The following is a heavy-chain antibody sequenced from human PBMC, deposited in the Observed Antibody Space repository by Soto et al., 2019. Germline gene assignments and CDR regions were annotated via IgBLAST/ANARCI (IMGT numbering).Heavy chain of an antibody. J-gene: IGHJ4*02. Sequence: PGGALRLSCAAYGFTLSNYGMHWVRQVPGKGLEWVAVIWYDGSPKYYADSVKGRFTISRDNSKDTLYLQMSSLRVEDTAVYYCARDFLHDSSGLLDNWGQGTLVTVSS. V-gene: IGHV3-33*01. CDR1: GFTLSNYG. CDR3: ARDFLHDSSGLLDN. CDR2: IWYDGSPK. D-gene: IGHD3-22*01.